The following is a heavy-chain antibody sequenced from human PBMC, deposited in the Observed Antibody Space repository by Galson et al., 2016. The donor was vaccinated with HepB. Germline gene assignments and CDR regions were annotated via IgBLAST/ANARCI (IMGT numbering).Heavy chain of an antibody. J-gene: IGHJ4*02. D-gene: IGHD5-12*01. Sequence: SLRLSCAASGFTFNNYAMSWVRQAPGKGLEWVSAISGSAGSTNYADSGKGRFTISSDNSKNTLFLQMNSLRAEDTAVYYCAKMRAGYSGYLDYWGQGTLVTISS. CDR2: ISGSAGST. V-gene: IGHV3-23*01. CDR3: AKMRAGYSGYLDY. CDR1: GFTFNNYA.